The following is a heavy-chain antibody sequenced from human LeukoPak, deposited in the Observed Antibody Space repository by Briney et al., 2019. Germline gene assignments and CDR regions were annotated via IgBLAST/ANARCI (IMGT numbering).Heavy chain of an antibody. CDR1: GGSISSGGYS. J-gene: IGHJ4*02. CDR3: ARDGNSYGSFDY. D-gene: IGHD5-18*01. Sequence: SETLPLTCAVSGGSISSGGYSWSWIRQPPGKGLEWIGYIYHSGSTYYNPSLKSRVTISVDRSKNQFSLKLSSVTAADTAVYYCARDGNSYGSFDYWGQGTLVTVSS. CDR2: IYHSGST. V-gene: IGHV4-30-2*01.